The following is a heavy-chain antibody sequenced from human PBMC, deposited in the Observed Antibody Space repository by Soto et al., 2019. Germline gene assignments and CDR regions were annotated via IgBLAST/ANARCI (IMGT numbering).Heavy chain of an antibody. J-gene: IGHJ6*02. D-gene: IGHD3-10*01. CDR3: ARGWFGDFRRADYYGMDV. V-gene: IGHV4-61*01. CDR2: IYYSGST. CDR1: GGSVSSGSYY. Sequence: SETLSLTCTVSGGSVSSGSYYWSWIRQPPGKGLEWIGYIYYSGSTNYNPSLKSRVTISVDTSKNQFSLKLSSVTAADTAVYYCARGWFGDFRRADYYGMDVWGQGTTVTVSS.